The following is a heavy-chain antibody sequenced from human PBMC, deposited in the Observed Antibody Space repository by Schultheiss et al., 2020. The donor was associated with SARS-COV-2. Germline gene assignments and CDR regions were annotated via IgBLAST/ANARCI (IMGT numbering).Heavy chain of an antibody. CDR1: GFTFSSYA. Sequence: GGSLRLSCAASGFTFSSYAMHWVRQAPGKGLEWVAVISYDGSNKYYADSVKGRFTISRDNSKNTLYLQMNSLRAEDTAVYYCAKGELWYWGQGTLVTVSS. CDR3: AKGELWY. V-gene: IGHV3-30-3*01. J-gene: IGHJ4*02. CDR2: ISYDGSNK. D-gene: IGHD2-21*01.